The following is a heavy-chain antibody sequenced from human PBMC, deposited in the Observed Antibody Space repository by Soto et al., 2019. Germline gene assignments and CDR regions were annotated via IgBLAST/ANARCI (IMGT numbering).Heavy chain of an antibody. J-gene: IGHJ6*02. CDR1: GFTFRTYW. D-gene: IGHD5-18*01. CDR2: INLDGSEK. CDR3: ARDGSTSWYSYDYHGMDV. Sequence: EVQLVESGGGLVQPGGSLRLSCAASGFTFRTYWLSWVRQVPGKGLEWVANINLDGSEKNYVDSVKGRFTISRDNARNSLYLQMSSLRAEDPALYYCARDGSTSWYSYDYHGMDVWGQGTTVPVSS. V-gene: IGHV3-7*05.